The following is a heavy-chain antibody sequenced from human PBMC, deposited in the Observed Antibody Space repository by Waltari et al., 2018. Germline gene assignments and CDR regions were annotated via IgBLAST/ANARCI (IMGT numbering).Heavy chain of an antibody. J-gene: IGHJ4*02. CDR1: GGSFSGYY. CDR2: INHSGST. CDR3: RIAVAAQQYYFDY. V-gene: IGHV4-34*01. D-gene: IGHD6-19*01. Sequence: QVQLQQWGAGLLKPSETLSLTCAVYGGSFSGYYWSWIRQPPGKGLEWIGEINHSGSTNYNPSLKSRVTISVDTSKNQFSLKLSSVTAADTAVYYCRIAVAAQQYYFDYWGQGTLVTVSS.